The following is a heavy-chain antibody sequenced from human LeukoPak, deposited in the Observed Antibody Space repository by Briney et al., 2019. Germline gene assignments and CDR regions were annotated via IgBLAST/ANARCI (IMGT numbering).Heavy chain of an antibody. D-gene: IGHD2-15*01. V-gene: IGHV3-30*02. J-gene: IGHJ3*02. CDR2: IRYDGSNK. CDR1: GFTFSSYG. CDR3: AKAKGYCSGGSCYSDAFDI. Sequence: GGSLRLSCAASGFTFSSYGMHWVRQAPGKGLEWVAFIRYDGSNKYYADSVKGRFTISRDNAKNSLYLQMNGLRAEDMALYYCAKAKGYCSGGSCYSDAFDIWGQGTMVTVSS.